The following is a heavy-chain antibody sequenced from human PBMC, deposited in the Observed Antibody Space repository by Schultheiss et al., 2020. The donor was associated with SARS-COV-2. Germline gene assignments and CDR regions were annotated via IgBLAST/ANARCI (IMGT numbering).Heavy chain of an antibody. Sequence: GGSLRLSCAASGFTFDDYAMHWVRQAPGKGLEWVSGISWNSGSIGYADSVKGRFTISRDNAKNSLYLQMNSLRAEDTALYYCAKGLYSGYDYYYYGMDVWGQGTTVTVSS. V-gene: IGHV3-9*01. CDR2: ISWNSGSI. CDR3: AKGLYSGYDYYYYGMDV. D-gene: IGHD5-12*01. J-gene: IGHJ6*02. CDR1: GFTFDDYA.